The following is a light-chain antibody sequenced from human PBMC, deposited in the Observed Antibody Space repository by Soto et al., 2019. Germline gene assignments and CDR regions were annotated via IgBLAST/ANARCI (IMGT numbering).Light chain of an antibody. J-gene: IGKJ1*01. CDR1: QSARSSY. CDR3: QHYARSVGT. CDR2: GTS. V-gene: IGKV3-20*01. Sequence: EIVLTQSPGTLSLSPGERANVSCRASQSARSSYFAWYQQKPGQAPRLLISGTSNRATGIPDRFSGSGSGTDFTLTINRLEPEDFAVYYCQHYARSVGTFGQGTRVEIK.